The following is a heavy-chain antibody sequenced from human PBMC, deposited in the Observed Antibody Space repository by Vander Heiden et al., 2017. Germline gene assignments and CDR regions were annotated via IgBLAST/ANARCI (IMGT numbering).Heavy chain of an antibody. CDR3: VREGYWSLDY. Sequence: EVQLAESGGGLVQPGGSLRLSCAALGFTFSRPRVHWVRQAPGKGLVWISRLNSDGTITHYADSVKGRFTISRDNAKNTLYLQMSSLRVEDTAVYYCVREGYWSLDYWGQGTLVTVSS. J-gene: IGHJ4*02. CDR1: GFTFSRPR. D-gene: IGHD1-1*01. V-gene: IGHV3-74*01. CDR2: LNSDGTIT.